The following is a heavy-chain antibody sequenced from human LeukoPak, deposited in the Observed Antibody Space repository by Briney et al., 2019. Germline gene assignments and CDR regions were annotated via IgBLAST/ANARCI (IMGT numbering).Heavy chain of an antibody. V-gene: IGHV5-51*01. CDR2: IYPGDSDT. CDR3: ARPSGAVADPPDY. J-gene: IGHJ4*02. D-gene: IGHD6-19*01. Sequence: GIIYPGDSDTRYRPSFQGQVTISADKSISTAYLQWSSLKASDTAMYYCARPSGAVADPPDYWGQGTLVTVSS.